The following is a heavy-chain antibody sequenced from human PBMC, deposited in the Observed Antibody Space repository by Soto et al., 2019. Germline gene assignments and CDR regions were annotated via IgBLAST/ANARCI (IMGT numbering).Heavy chain of an antibody. CDR1: GGSFSGYY. J-gene: IGHJ4*02. CDR3: AKTYSSSWSPFDY. Sequence: QVQLQQWGAGLLKPSETLSLTCAVYGGSFSGYYWSWIRQPPGKGLEWIGEINQSGGTNYNPPLTSRVTISLATSKNQFFLKLSSVTAADTAVYYCAKTYSSSWSPFDYWGQGTLVTVSS. D-gene: IGHD6-13*01. CDR2: INQSGGT. V-gene: IGHV4-34*01.